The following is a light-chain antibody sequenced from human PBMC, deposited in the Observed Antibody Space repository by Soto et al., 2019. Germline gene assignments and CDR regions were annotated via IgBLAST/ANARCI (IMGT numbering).Light chain of an antibody. CDR2: GAS. Sequence: EIVLTQSPGTLSSSPGERATLSCRASQSVSSNNLAWYQQRPGQAPRVVIYGASTRANGIPERFSGSGSGTDFTLTISRLEPEDFAVYYCQQYGRSPFTLGPGTKVDIK. V-gene: IGKV3-20*01. J-gene: IGKJ3*01. CDR1: QSVSSNN. CDR3: QQYGRSPFT.